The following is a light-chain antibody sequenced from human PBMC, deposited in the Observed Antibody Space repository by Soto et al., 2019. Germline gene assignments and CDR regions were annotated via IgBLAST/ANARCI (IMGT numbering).Light chain of an antibody. CDR1: QSISSW. V-gene: IGKV1-5*03. J-gene: IGKJ4*01. CDR2: KAS. CDR3: QQYHSYPLT. Sequence: DIQMTQSPSTLSASVGDRVTITCRASQSISSWLAWYQQKPGKAPKLLIYKASILESGVPSRFSGGGSGTEVTLTISSLQPDDFATYYCQQYHSYPLTFGGGTKVEFK.